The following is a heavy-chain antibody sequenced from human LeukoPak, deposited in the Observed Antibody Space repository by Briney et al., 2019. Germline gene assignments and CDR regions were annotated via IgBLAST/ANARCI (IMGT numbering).Heavy chain of an antibody. J-gene: IGHJ4*02. Sequence: GGSLRLSCTASGFTFSTYDMSWVRQAPGKGLEWVSTVRVNGRSTFYADPVKGRFTISRDNSKNTLYLQMSSLRAEDTALYYCAKPGEPSNYYFDYWGQGTLVTVSS. CDR3: AKPGEPSNYYFDY. V-gene: IGHV3-23*01. CDR1: GFTFSTYD. CDR2: VRVNGRST. D-gene: IGHD1-14*01.